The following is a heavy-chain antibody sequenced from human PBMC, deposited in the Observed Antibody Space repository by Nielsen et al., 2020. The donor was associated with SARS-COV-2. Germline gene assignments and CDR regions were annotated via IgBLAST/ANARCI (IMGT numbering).Heavy chain of an antibody. CDR1: GFTFSSYG. J-gene: IGHJ1*01. D-gene: IGHD6-6*01. Sequence: GGSLRLSCAASGFTFSSYGMHWVRQAPGKGLEWVAFIRYDGSNKYYADSVKGRFTISRDNSKNTLYLQMNSLRAEDTAVYYCAKDWLGIAARPEYFQHWGQGTLVTVSS. CDR2: IRYDGSNK. V-gene: IGHV3-30*02. CDR3: AKDWLGIAARPEYFQH.